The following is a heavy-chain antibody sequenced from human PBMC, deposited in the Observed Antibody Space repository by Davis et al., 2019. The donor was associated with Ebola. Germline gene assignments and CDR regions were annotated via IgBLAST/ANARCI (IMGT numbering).Heavy chain of an antibody. J-gene: IGHJ2*01. Sequence: AASVKVSCKASGGTFSSYAMSWVRQAPGKGLEWVSAISGSGGSTYYADSVKGRFTISRDNSKNTLYLQMNSLRAEDTAVYYCARDGAYSSSWYKLLNWYFDLWGRGTLVTVSS. V-gene: IGHV3-23*01. CDR2: ISGSGGST. CDR3: ARDGAYSSSWYKLLNWYFDL. D-gene: IGHD6-13*01. CDR1: GGTFSSYA.